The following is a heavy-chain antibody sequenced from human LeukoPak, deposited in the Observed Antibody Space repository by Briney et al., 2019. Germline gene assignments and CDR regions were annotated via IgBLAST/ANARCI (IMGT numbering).Heavy chain of an antibody. J-gene: IGHJ4*02. D-gene: IGHD6-13*01. CDR2: IKQEGSEK. V-gene: IGHV3-7*01. CDR1: GFTFSSYW. Sequence: PGGSLTLSCAASGFTFSSYWMSWVRQAPGKGLEWVANIKQEGSEKYYVDSVKGRFTISRDNAKNSLYLQMNSLRAEDTAVYYCARGQQLLVGVFEYWGQGTLVSVS. CDR3: ARGQQLLVGVFEY.